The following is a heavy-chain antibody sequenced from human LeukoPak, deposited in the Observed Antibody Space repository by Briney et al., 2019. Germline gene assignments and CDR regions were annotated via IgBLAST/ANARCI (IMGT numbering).Heavy chain of an antibody. D-gene: IGHD4-17*01. Sequence: GGSLRLSCAASGFTFSSYWMSWVRQAPGKGLEWVANIKQDGSEKYYVDSVKGRFTISRDNAKNSLYLQMNSLRAEDTAMYYCARESTTVTSRSYFDYWGQGTLVTVSS. CDR3: ARESTTVTSRSYFDY. V-gene: IGHV3-7*03. J-gene: IGHJ4*02. CDR2: IKQDGSEK. CDR1: GFTFSSYW.